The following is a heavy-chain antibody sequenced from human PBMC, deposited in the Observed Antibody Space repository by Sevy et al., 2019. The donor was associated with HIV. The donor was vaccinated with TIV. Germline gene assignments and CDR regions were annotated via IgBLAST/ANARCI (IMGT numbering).Heavy chain of an antibody. D-gene: IGHD2-21*02. Sequence: GGSLRLSCAASGFTFSSYWMSWVRQAPGKGLEWVANIKQDGSEKYYVDSVKDRFTISRDNAKNSLYLQMNSLRAEDTAVYYCARDYQDPYCGGDCYPYYFDYWGQGTLVTVSS. CDR3: ARDYQDPYCGGDCYPYYFDY. V-gene: IGHV3-7*01. CDR1: GFTFSSYW. CDR2: IKQDGSEK. J-gene: IGHJ4*02.